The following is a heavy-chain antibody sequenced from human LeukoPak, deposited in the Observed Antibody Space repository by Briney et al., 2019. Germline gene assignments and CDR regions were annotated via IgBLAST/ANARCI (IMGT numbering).Heavy chain of an antibody. J-gene: IGHJ4*02. D-gene: IGHD4-23*01. V-gene: IGHV3-23*01. CDR2: ISGSGGST. CDR1: GFTFSSYA. Sequence: GGSLRLSCAASGFTFSSYAMSWVRQAPGKGLEWVSAISGSGGSTYYADSVKGRFTISRDNSKNTLYLQMNSLRAEDTAVYYCANVPKKTTVVRVYWGQGTLVTVSS. CDR3: ANVPKKTTVVRVY.